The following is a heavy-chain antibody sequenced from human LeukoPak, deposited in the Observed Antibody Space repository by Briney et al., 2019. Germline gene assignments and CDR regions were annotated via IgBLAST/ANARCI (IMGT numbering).Heavy chain of an antibody. V-gene: IGHV3-30*02. CDR1: GFTFGSYG. D-gene: IGHD2-2*02. CDR3: AKAYCSSTSCSTDLYFQH. J-gene: IGHJ1*01. Sequence: GGSLRLSCAASGFTFGSYGMHWVRQAPDKGLEWVAFIRYDGNDKFYADSVKGRFTISRDNSKNTLYLQMNSLRDEDTAVYYCAKAYCSSTSCSTDLYFQHWGQGTLVTVSS. CDR2: IRYDGNDK.